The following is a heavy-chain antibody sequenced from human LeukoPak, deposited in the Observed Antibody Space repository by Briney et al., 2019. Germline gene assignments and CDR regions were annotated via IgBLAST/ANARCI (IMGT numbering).Heavy chain of an antibody. CDR2: IYYSGVT. D-gene: IGHD3-16*01. V-gene: IGHV4-30-4*08. J-gene: IGHJ4*02. CDR3: ARDFGGGYGSVDY. CDR1: GGSISSGDYY. Sequence: SQTLSLTCTVSGGSISSGDYYWSWIRQPPGKGLEWIGYIYYSGVTYYNPSLMSRVTISVDTSKNRFSLKLSSVTAADTAVYYCARDFGGGYGSVDYWGQGTLVTVSS.